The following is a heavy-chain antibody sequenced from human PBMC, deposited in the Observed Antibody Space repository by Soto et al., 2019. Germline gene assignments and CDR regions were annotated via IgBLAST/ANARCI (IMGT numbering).Heavy chain of an antibody. J-gene: IGHJ6*03. CDR1: GGSISSYH. V-gene: IGHV4-59*01. Sequence: TSETLSLTCTVSGGSISSYHWSWIRQPPGKGLEWIGYIYYSGSTNYNPSLKSRVTISVDTSKNQFSLKLSSVTAADTAVYYCARDRALNMTTVTTAQYYYYYYYMDVWGKGTTVTVSS. D-gene: IGHD4-17*01. CDR3: ARDRALNMTTVTTAQYYYYYYYMDV. CDR2: IYYSGST.